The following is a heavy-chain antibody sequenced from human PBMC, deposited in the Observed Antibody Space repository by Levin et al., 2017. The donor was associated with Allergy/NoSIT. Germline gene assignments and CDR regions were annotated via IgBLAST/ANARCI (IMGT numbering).Heavy chain of an antibody. CDR1: GFTFSSYS. J-gene: IGHJ6*02. CDR3: ARDMVATIGGYYYYGMDV. V-gene: IGHV3-21*01. Sequence: GGSLRLSCAASGFTFSSYSMNWVRQAPGKGLEWVSSISSSSSYIYYADSVKGRFTISRDNAKNSLYLQMNSLRAEDTAVYYCARDMVATIGGYYYYGMDVWGQGTTVTVSS. D-gene: IGHD5-12*01. CDR2: ISSSSSYI.